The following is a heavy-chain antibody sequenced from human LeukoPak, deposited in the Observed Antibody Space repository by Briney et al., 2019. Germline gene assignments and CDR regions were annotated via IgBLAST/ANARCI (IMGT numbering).Heavy chain of an antibody. CDR2: FYPAGTT. J-gene: IGHJ3*02. CDR1: GFTFSDYY. CDR3: VRERTGRGAFDI. V-gene: IGHV3-53*01. Sequence: PGGSLRLSCAASGFTFSDYYMSWIRQAPGTGLEWVSVFYPAGTTYYADSVKGRFTISRDNSENTLSLQMNSLRAEDTAIYYCVRERTGRGAFDIWGQGTMVTVSS. D-gene: IGHD3/OR15-3a*01.